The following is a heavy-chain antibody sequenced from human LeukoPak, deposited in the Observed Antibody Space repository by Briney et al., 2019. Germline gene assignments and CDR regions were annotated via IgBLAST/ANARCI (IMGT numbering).Heavy chain of an antibody. V-gene: IGHV1-69*04. CDR1: GGTFSSYA. J-gene: IGHJ4*02. D-gene: IGHD6-19*01. CDR2: IIPILGIA. CDR3: ATLGTVADIDY. Sequence: GASVKVSCKASGGTFSSYAISWVRQAPGQGLEWMGRIIPILGIANYAQKFQGRVTITAGKSTSTAYMELSSLRSEDTAVYYCATLGTVADIDYWGQGTLVTVSS.